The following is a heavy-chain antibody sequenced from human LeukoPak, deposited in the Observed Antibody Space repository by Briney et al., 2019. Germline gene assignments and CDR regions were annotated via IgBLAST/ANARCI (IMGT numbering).Heavy chain of an antibody. Sequence: SGGSLRLSCAASGFTFNDYPMHWVRQAPGKGLEWVSLIRADGSVTYYADSVKGRFTISRDNSKNSLYLQMNSLRLEDTALYYCATGSQPGTTFDYWGQGTLVTASS. CDR1: GFTFNDYP. CDR2: IRADGSVT. J-gene: IGHJ4*02. V-gene: IGHV3-43*02. CDR3: ATGSQPGTTFDY. D-gene: IGHD1-26*01.